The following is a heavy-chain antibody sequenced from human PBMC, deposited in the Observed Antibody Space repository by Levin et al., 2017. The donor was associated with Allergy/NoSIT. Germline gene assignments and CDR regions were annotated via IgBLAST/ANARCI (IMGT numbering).Heavy chain of an antibody. D-gene: IGHD6-19*01. CDR2: ISYDGSNK. CDR1: GFTFSSYG. V-gene: IGHV3-30*18. CDR3: AKDHQWLVQPENYYMDV. Sequence: GGSLRLSCAASGFTFSSYGMHWVRQAPGKGLEWVAVISYDGSNKYYADSVKGRFTISRDNSKNTLYLQMNSLRAEDTAVYYCAKDHQWLVQPENYYMDVWGKGTTVTVSS. J-gene: IGHJ6*03.